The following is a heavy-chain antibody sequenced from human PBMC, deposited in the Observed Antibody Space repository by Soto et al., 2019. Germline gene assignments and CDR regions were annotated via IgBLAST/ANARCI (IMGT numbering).Heavy chain of an antibody. J-gene: IGHJ4*02. V-gene: IGHV4-39*01. D-gene: IGHD3-3*01. CDR2: IYYSGSS. Sequence: PSETLSLTCTVSGGSITSSEYYWAWIRQPPGKGLQFVGTIYYSGSSYSNPSLESRLSMSVDTSKNQFSLTMKSVTAADTGVYYCASPRQGNYDFLSGYYALDYWGQGTLVTVSS. CDR1: GGSITSSEYY. CDR3: ASPRQGNYDFLSGYYALDY.